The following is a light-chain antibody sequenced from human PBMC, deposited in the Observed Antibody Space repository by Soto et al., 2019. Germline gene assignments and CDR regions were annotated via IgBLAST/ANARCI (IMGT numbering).Light chain of an antibody. CDR2: KAS. CDR3: QKYDRAPRT. J-gene: IGKJ1*01. V-gene: IGKV1-5*03. Sequence: IKMNQSPSTLSASVGDRVTITCRASQSISSWLAWYQQKPGKAPKLLIYKASSLESGVPSRFSGSGSGTEFTLTISSLQPDDFATYYCQKYDRAPRTFGQGSKVDIK. CDR1: QSISSW.